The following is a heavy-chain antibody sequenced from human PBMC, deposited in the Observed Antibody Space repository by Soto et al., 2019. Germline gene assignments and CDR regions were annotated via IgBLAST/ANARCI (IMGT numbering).Heavy chain of an antibody. D-gene: IGHD3-22*01. Sequence: LSLTCAVSGYSISSGYYWGWIRQPPGKGLEWIGSIYHSGSTYYNPSLKSRVTISVDTSKNQFSLKLSSVTAADTAVYYCARVDDSSGYCDYWGQGTLVTVSS. V-gene: IGHV4-38-2*01. CDR1: GYSISSGYY. CDR2: IYHSGST. J-gene: IGHJ4*02. CDR3: ARVDDSSGYCDY.